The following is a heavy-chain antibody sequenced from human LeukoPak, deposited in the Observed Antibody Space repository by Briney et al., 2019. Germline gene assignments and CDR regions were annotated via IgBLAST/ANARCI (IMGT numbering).Heavy chain of an antibody. CDR3: SKTHLDYYDSRVFDY. CDR1: GFTLYDYA. J-gene: IGHJ4*02. Sequence: PGGSLRLSCAASGFTLYDYAMHWVRPAPGKGLEWVSGIIWNSGSIGYADSVKGRFTISRDNAKNSLYLQMNSLRAEDTALYYCSKTHLDYYDSRVFDYWGQGTLVTVSS. D-gene: IGHD3-22*01. V-gene: IGHV3-9*01. CDR2: IIWNSGSI.